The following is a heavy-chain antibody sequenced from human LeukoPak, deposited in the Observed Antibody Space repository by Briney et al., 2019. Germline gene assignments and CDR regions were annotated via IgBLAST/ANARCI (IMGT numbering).Heavy chain of an antibody. J-gene: IGHJ4*02. Sequence: GGSLRLSCAASGFTFRRYWMHWVRQAPGKGLVWVSRINSDGSTKSYADSVKGRFTISRDNAKNTLYLQMNSLRAEDTAVYFCARRGSYDSSSYDLFDYWGQGTLVTVSS. CDR2: INSDGSTK. D-gene: IGHD3-22*01. V-gene: IGHV3-74*01. CDR3: ARRGSYDSSSYDLFDY. CDR1: GFTFRRYW.